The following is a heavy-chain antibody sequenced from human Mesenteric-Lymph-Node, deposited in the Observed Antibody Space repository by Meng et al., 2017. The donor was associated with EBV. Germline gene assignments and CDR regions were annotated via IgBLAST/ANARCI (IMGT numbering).Heavy chain of an antibody. CDR3: VREMVGVPNWFAP. J-gene: IGHJ5*02. V-gene: IGHV1-2*06. CDR1: GYTFTGYY. CDR2: INPNSGGT. Sequence: QVQRVQSGTEVKKPGASVKVSCKASGYTFTGYYIHWVRQAPGQGLEWMGRINPNSGGTNYALNFQGRVTMTSDTSISTAYMELSWLRSDDTAFYYCVREMVGVPNWFAPWGQGTLVTVSS. D-gene: IGHD1-26*01.